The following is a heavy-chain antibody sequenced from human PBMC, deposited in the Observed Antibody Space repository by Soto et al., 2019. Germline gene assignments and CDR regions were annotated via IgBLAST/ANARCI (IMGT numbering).Heavy chain of an antibody. CDR3: ARGRIVAIGSGAYGMDV. CDR1: GYTFTSYD. V-gene: IGHV1-8*01. Sequence: AAVKVSCKASGYTFTSYDINWVRQATGQGLEWMGWMNPNSGNTGYAQKFQGRVTMTRNTSISTAYMELSSLRSEDTAVYYCARGRIVAIGSGAYGMDVWGQGTTVTVSS. CDR2: MNPNSGNT. J-gene: IGHJ6*02. D-gene: IGHD5-12*01.